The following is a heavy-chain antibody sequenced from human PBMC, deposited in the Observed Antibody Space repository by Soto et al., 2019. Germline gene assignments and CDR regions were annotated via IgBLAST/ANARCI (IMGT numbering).Heavy chain of an antibody. D-gene: IGHD5-12*01. V-gene: IGHV4-4*02. Sequence: QVQLQESGPGLVKPSGPLSLSCAVSGGSVSNNNWWSWVRQYPGNGLEWIGEIHHSGGTSYNPSLESRANLSVDKSKNELSLRLNYVTAADTAVYYCTKNSAYALDYWGLGIMVTVSS. J-gene: IGHJ4*02. CDR3: TKNSAYALDY. CDR1: GGSVSNNNW. CDR2: IHHSGGT.